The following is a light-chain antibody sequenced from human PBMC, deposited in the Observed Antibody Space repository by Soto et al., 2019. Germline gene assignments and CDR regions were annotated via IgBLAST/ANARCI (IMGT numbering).Light chain of an antibody. CDR3: HHYNNWPPRNT. V-gene: IGKV3-15*01. CDR2: GAS. Sequence: MTQSPDTLSVFPGDRVTLSCRASHSVGTNLAWYQQKPGQAPRLLIYGASARATDVPVRFSGSGSETEFTLTISGLQSEDFGIYYCHHYNNWPPRNTFGQGTKVDIK. CDR1: HSVGTN. J-gene: IGKJ2*01.